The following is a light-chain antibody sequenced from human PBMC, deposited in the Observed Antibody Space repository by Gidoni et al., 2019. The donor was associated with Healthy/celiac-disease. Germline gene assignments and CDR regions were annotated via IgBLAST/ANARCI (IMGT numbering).Light chain of an antibody. CDR3: QQYDNLPLT. CDR2: DAS. Sequence: DIQMTQSPSSLSASVGDRVTITCQASQDTSNYLHWYQQKPGTAPKLLIYDASNLETGVPSRFSGSGSGTDFTFTISSLQPEDIATYYCQQYDNLPLTFGGGTKVEIK. J-gene: IGKJ4*01. CDR1: QDTSNY. V-gene: IGKV1-33*01.